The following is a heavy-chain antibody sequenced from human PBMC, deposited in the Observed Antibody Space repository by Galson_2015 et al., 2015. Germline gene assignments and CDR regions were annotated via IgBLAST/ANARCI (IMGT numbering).Heavy chain of an antibody. V-gene: IGHV3-15*01. Sequence: SLRLSCAASGFTFSNAWMSWVRQAPGKGLEWVGCIKSKTDGWTTDYAAPVKGRFTISRDDSKNTLYLQMNSLKTEDTAVYYCTPYSGSLVWGQGTLVTVSS. D-gene: IGHD1-26*01. CDR2: IKSKTDGWTT. J-gene: IGHJ4*02. CDR1: GFTFSNAW. CDR3: TPYSGSLV.